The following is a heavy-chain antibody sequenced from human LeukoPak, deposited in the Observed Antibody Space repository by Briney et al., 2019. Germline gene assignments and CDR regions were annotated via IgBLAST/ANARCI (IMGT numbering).Heavy chain of an antibody. V-gene: IGHV4-34*01. D-gene: IGHD2-2*01. CDR2: INHSGST. CDR1: GGSFSGYY. CDR3: ARGRHCSSTSCYRIRYYYYYMDV. Sequence: SETLTLTCAVYGGSFSGYYWSWIRQPPGKGLERIGEINHSGSTNYNPSLKSRVTISVDTSKNQFSLKLSSVTAADTAVYYCARGRHCSSTSCYRIRYYYYYMDVWGKGTTVTVSS. J-gene: IGHJ6*03.